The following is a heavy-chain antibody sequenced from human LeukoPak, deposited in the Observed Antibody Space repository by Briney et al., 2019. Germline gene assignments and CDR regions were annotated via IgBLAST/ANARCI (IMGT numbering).Heavy chain of an antibody. Sequence: SETLSLTCTVSGGSISSYYWSWIRQPPGKGLEWIGYIYYSGSTNHNPSLKSRVTISVDTSKNQFSLKLSSVTAADTAVYCCARGRAGMDYWGQGTLVTVSS. CDR3: ARGRAGMDY. D-gene: IGHD6-13*01. J-gene: IGHJ4*02. V-gene: IGHV4-59*01. CDR2: IYYSGST. CDR1: GGSISSYY.